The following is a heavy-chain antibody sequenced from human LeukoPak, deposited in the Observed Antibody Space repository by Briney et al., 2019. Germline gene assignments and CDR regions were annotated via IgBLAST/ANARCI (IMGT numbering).Heavy chain of an antibody. J-gene: IGHJ4*02. D-gene: IGHD3-10*01. CDR2: MNPNSGNS. V-gene: IGHV1-8*01. CDR3: ARGFLYYGSGNLDY. Sequence: ASVKVSCKASGYTFTSYDINWVRQATGQGLEWMGWMNPNSGNSGYAQKFQGRVTMTRNTSISTAYMELSSLRFEDTAVYYCARGFLYYGSGNLDYWGQGTLVTVSS. CDR1: GYTFTSYD.